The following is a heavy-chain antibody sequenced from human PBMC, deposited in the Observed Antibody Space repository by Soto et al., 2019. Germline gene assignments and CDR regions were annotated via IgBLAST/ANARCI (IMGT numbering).Heavy chain of an antibody. V-gene: IGHV1-18*01. D-gene: IGHD6-6*01. CDR1: GYTFTSYG. Sequence: ASVKVSCKASGYTFTSYGISWVRQAPGQGLEWMGWISAYNGNTNYAHKLQGRVTMTTDTSTSTAYMELRSLRSDDTAVYYCARDFVAALDYYGMDVWGQGTTVTVSS. CDR3: ARDFVAALDYYGMDV. J-gene: IGHJ6*02. CDR2: ISAYNGNT.